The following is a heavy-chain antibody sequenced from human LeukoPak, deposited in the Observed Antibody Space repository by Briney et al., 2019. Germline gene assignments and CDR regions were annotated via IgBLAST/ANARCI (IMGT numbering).Heavy chain of an antibody. Sequence: GGSPRLSCAASGVTFISYSMNWVRQAPGKGLEWGSSISSSSSYIYYADSVKGRFTISRDNAENSRYLQMNSLRAEDTAVYYCARDHGSDAFDIWGQGTMVTVCS. CDR2: ISSSSSYI. CDR3: ARDHGSDAFDI. CDR1: GVTFISYS. J-gene: IGHJ3*02. V-gene: IGHV3-21*01.